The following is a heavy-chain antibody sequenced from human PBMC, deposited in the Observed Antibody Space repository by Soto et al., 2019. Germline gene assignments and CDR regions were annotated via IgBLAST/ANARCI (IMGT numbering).Heavy chain of an antibody. CDR2: ISAYNGNT. V-gene: IGHV1-18*01. Sequence: ASVKVSCKASGYTFTSYGISWVRQAPGQGLEWMGWISAYNGNTNYAQKLQGRVTMTTDTSTSTAYMELRSLRSDDTAVYYCARANGDYYYYYMDVWGKGTTVTVSS. CDR3: ARANGDYYYYYMDV. CDR1: GYTFTSYG. J-gene: IGHJ6*03. D-gene: IGHD4-17*01.